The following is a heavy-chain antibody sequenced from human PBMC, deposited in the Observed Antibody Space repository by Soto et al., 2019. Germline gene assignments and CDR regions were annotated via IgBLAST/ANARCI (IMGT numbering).Heavy chain of an antibody. J-gene: IGHJ4*02. D-gene: IGHD2-8*01. CDR3: ARTNGAYSNYFDY. CDR1: GFTFSSYS. CDR2: IGGSSGHI. Sequence: EVQLVESGGGLVKPGGSLRLSCAASGFTFSSYSMIWVRQAPEKGLEWVSSIGGSSGHIYYADSLNGRFTISRDNAKNSLYLQMNSLRVDDTAVYYCARTNGAYSNYFDYWGQGTRLTVSS. V-gene: IGHV3-21*01.